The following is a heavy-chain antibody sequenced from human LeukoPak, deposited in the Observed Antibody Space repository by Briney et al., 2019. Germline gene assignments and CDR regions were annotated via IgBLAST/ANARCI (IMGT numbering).Heavy chain of an antibody. CDR3: AKLMEFYSSGWYAVHNLYYFDY. J-gene: IGHJ4*02. CDR2: ISGSGGST. CDR1: GFTFSSYA. D-gene: IGHD6-19*01. V-gene: IGHV3-23*01. Sequence: GGSLRLSCAASGFTFSSYAMSWVRQAPGKGLEWVSAISGSGGSTYYADSVKGRFTISRDNSKNTLYLQMNSLRAEDTAVYYCAKLMEFYSSGWYAVHNLYYFDYWGQGTLVTVSS.